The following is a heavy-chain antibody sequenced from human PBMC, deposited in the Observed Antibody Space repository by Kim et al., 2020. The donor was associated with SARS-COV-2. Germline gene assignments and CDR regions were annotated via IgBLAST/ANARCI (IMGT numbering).Heavy chain of an antibody. D-gene: IGHD3-10*01. J-gene: IGHJ4*02. Sequence: SETLSLTCSVSGDSMNNGGYYWSWIRQHPGKGLEWIGSIYYSGSTYYNPSLKSRITISVDTSKNQFSLKLSSVTAADTAVYFCARSSGTLWFGDMTYWGQGTLVTVSS. V-gene: IGHV4-31*03. CDR2: IYYSGST. CDR1: GDSMNNGGYY. CDR3: ARSSGTLWFGDMTY.